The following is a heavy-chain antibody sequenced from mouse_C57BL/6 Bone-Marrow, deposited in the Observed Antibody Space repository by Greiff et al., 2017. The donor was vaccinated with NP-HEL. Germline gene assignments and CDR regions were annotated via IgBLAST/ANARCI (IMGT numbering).Heavy chain of an antibody. CDR3: ARPTVVAIDY. CDR1: GYTFTSYG. D-gene: IGHD1-1*01. J-gene: IGHJ2*01. CDR2: IYPRSGNT. Sequence: QVHVKQSGAELARPGASVKLSCKASGYTFTSYGISWVKQRTGQGLEWIGEIYPRSGNTYYNEKFKGKATLTADKSSSTAYMELRSLTSEDSAVYFCARPTVVAIDYWGQGTTLTVSS. V-gene: IGHV1-81*01.